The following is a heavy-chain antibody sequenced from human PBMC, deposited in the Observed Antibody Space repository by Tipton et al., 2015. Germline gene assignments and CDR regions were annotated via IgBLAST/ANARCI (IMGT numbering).Heavy chain of an antibody. D-gene: IGHD6-6*01. CDR3: ARDLGQQLVGPYDFHYAMDV. Sequence: TLSLTCAVYSGSFSGYYWSWIRQPPGKGLEWIGEINHGGSTNYNPSLKSRVTISVDTSKDQFSLKLSSVTAADTAVYYCARDLGQQLVGPYDFHYAMDVWGQGTSVTVSS. J-gene: IGHJ6*02. CDR1: SGSFSGYY. CDR2: INHGGST. V-gene: IGHV4-34*01.